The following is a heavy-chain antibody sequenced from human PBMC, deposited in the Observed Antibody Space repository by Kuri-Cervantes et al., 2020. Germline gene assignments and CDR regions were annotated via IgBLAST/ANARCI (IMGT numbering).Heavy chain of an antibody. J-gene: IGHJ4*02. V-gene: IGHV4-39*07. D-gene: IGHD2-2*01. CDR3: AREGRIPAAIINRPYFDY. CDR2: IYYSGST. Sequence: GSLRLSCTVSGGSISSSSYYWGWICQPPGKGLEWIGSIYYSGSTYYNPSLKSRVTISVDTSKNQFSLKLSSVTAADTAVYYCAREGRIPAAIINRPYFDYWGQGTLVTVSS. CDR1: GGSISSSSYY.